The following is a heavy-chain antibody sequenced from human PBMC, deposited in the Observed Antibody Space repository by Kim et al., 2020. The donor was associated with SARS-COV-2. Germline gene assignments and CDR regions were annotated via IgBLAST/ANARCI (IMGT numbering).Heavy chain of an antibody. D-gene: IGHD3-3*01. Sequence: QSFQGRVTITADESTSTAYMELSSLRSEDTAVYYCAREGQVFGVVTPFDYWGQGTLVTVSS. V-gene: IGHV1-69*01. CDR3: AREGQVFGVVTPFDY. J-gene: IGHJ4*02.